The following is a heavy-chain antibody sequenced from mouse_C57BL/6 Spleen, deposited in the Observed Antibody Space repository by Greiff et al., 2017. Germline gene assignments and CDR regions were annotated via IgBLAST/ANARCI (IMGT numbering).Heavy chain of an antibody. CDR2: IAPETGGT. CDR3: TTNDYGSIYGYFDV. CDR1: GYTFTDYE. J-gene: IGHJ1*03. V-gene: IGHV1-15*01. Sequence: QVQLQQSGAELVRPGASVTLSCKASGYTFTDYEMHWVKQTPVHGLEWIGAIAPETGGTAYNQKFKGKAILTADKSSSTAYMELRSLTSEDSAVYYGTTNDYGSIYGYFDVWGTGTTVTVSS. D-gene: IGHD1-1*01.